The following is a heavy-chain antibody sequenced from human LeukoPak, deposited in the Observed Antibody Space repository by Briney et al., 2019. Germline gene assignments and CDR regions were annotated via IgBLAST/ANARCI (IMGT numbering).Heavy chain of an antibody. D-gene: IGHD5-18*01. Sequence: GGSLRLSCSASGFSFSDSYMRWFRLSPEKGLEWIAYITSSGTTTEYADSVKGRFTISRVNAKNSLYLQMNSLTPEDSAVYYCARDPAYGYPYWGQGTLVTVSS. CDR3: ARDPAYGYPY. CDR2: ITSSGTTT. V-gene: IGHV3-11*01. J-gene: IGHJ4*02. CDR1: GFSFSDSY.